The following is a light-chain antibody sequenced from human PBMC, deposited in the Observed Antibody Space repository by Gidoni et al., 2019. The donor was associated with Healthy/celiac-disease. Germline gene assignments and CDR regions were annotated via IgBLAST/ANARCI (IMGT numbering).Light chain of an antibody. CDR2: AAS. J-gene: IGKJ5*01. Sequence: DLQMIQYLSSRSASVGDRVTITFRASQSISSYVNWYQQKPWKAPKLLIYAASRLQSGVPSRFSCSGSGTDFTPPISSLQPEDFATYYCQQSYSTPPITFGQGTRLEIK. V-gene: IGKV1-39*01. CDR1: QSISSY. CDR3: QQSYSTPPIT.